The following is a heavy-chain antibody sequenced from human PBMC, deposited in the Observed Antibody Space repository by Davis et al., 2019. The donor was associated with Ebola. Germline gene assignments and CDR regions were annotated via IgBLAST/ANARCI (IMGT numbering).Heavy chain of an antibody. V-gene: IGHV1-69*04. CDR2: IIPILGIA. D-gene: IGHD6-6*01. J-gene: IGHJ4*02. CDR3: ARDSSSDSFDY. Sequence: AASVKVSCKASGGTFSSYTVSWVRQAPGQGLEWMGSIIPILGIANYAQKVQGRVTITADKSTSTAYMELSSLRSEDTAVYYCARDSSSDSFDYWGQGTLVTVSS. CDR1: GGTFSSYT.